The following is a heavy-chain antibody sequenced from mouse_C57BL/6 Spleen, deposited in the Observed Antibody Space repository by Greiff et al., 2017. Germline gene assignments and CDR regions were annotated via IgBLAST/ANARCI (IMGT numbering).Heavy chain of an antibody. J-gene: IGHJ4*01. D-gene: IGHD1-1*01. Sequence: VQLQQSGAELVTPGASVKLSCKASGYTFTSYWMHWVKQRPGQGLEWIGYINPSSGYTNYNQKFKGKATLTADKSSSTAYMQLSSLTYETSAVYYVARTGVGGARDYWGQGTSVTVSA. CDR2: INPSSGYT. CDR1: GYTFTSYW. V-gene: IGHV1-7*01. CDR3: ARTGVGGARDY.